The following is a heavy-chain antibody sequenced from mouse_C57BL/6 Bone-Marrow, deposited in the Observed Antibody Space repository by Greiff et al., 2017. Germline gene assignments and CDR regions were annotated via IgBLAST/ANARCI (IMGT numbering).Heavy chain of an antibody. V-gene: IGHV14-4*01. CDR3: DANYYVSSYLYYAIDY. CDR2: IDPENGDT. D-gene: IGHD1-1*01. J-gene: IGHJ4*01. CDR1: GFNFKDDY. Sequence: VQLQQSGAELVRPGASVKLSCTASGFNFKDDYMHWVKQRPEQGLEWIGWIDPENGDTEYASKFQGKATITADTSSNTAYLQLSSLTSVDTAVYYCDANYYVSSYLYYAIDYWGQGTSVTVSS.